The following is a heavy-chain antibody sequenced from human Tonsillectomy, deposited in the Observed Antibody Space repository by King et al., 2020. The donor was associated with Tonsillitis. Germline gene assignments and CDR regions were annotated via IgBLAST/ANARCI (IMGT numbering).Heavy chain of an antibody. J-gene: IGHJ4*02. V-gene: IGHV3-30*15. CDR1: GFTFSSYA. Sequence: VQLVESGGGVVQPGRSLRLSCAASGFTFSSYAMHWVRPAPGQGLEWVAVISYDGSNKYYGDSVKGRFTISRDNSKNTLYLQMSSLRAEDTAVYHCARELRYFDWLLSPFDYWGQGTQVTVSS. CDR2: ISYDGSNK. CDR3: ARELRYFDWLLSPFDY. D-gene: IGHD3-9*01.